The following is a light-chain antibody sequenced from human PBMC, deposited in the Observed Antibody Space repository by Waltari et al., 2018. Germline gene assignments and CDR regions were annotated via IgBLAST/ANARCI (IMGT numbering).Light chain of an antibody. CDR3: LQYHYWPPWT. J-gene: IGKJ1*01. CDR2: DAF. V-gene: IGKV3-15*01. Sequence: IEMTQSPATLSVSPGERATLSCRASQNVGTTLAWYQQKPGLAPRPLIFDAFTRATGIPARFSGSGSGTEFTLTISSLQSEDLALYHCLQYHYWPPWTFGQGTKVEVK. CDR1: QNVGTT.